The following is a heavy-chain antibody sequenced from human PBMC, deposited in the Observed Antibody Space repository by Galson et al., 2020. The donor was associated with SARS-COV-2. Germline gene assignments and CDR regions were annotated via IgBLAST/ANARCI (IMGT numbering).Heavy chain of an antibody. CDR1: GYTFIRYG. J-gene: IGHJ6*02. CDR2: ISGYNGNT. V-gene: IGHV1-18*01. CDR3: AREGFYSGNNYPDYYDGMDV. D-gene: IGHD5-12*01. Sequence: ASVKVSCKASGYTFIRYGISWVRQAPGQGLEWMGWISGYNGNTNYAQKFQGRVTMTTDTSTNTAYMELKSLRSDDTAVYYCAREGFYSGNNYPDYYDGMDVWGQGTTVTVSS.